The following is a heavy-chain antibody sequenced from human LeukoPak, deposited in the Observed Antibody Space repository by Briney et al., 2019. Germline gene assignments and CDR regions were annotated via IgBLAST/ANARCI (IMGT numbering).Heavy chain of an antibody. CDR2: ISGSGGST. D-gene: IGHD3-16*01. CDR1: GFTFSSYA. Sequence: GGSLRLSCAASGFTFSSYAMSWVRQAPGKGLEWVSAISGSGGSTYYEDSVKGRFTISRDNSKNTLYLQMNSLRAEDTAVYYCAKFTDAQYYFDYWGQGTLVTVSS. CDR3: AKFTDAQYYFDY. V-gene: IGHV3-23*01. J-gene: IGHJ4*02.